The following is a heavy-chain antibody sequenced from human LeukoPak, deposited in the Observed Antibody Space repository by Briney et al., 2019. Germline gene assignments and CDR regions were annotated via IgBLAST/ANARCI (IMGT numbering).Heavy chain of an antibody. Sequence: SETLSLTCTVSGYSISSGYYWGWIRQPPGKGLEWIGSIYHSGSTYYNPSLKSRVTISVDTSKNQFSLKLSSVTAADTAVYYCARWSQQLKSFDYWGQGTLVTVSS. J-gene: IGHJ4*02. V-gene: IGHV4-38-2*02. CDR1: GYSISSGYY. CDR2: IYHSGST. D-gene: IGHD6-13*01. CDR3: ARWSQQLKSFDY.